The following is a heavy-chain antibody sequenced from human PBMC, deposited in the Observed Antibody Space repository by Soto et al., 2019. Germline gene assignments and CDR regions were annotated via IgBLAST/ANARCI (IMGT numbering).Heavy chain of an antibody. Sequence: SETLSLTCTVSGGSISSGDYYWSWIRQPPGKGLEGIGDIYYSGSTYYNPSLKSRVTISVDTSKNQFSLKLSSVTAADTAGYYCARVFRTRWWFVSKSPSGMDVRGQGITVTIAS. CDR1: GGSISSGDYY. D-gene: IGHD2-8*02. V-gene: IGHV4-30-4*01. CDR2: IYYSGST. CDR3: ARVFRTRWWFVSKSPSGMDV. J-gene: IGHJ6*02.